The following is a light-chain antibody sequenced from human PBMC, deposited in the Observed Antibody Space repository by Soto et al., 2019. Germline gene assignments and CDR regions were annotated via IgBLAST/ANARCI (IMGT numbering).Light chain of an antibody. CDR3: QQYNSYSSWT. CDR1: QSIRSW. Sequence: DIQMTQSLSTLSASVGDRVTITCRVSQSIRSWLAWYQQKPGKAPKVLIYDASSLESGVPSRFSGSGSGTEFTLTISSLQPDDFATYYCQQYNSYSSWTFGQGTKVDI. CDR2: DAS. J-gene: IGKJ1*01. V-gene: IGKV1-5*01.